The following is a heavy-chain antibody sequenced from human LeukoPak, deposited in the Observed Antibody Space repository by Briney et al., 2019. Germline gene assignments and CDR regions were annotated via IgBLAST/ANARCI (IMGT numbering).Heavy chain of an antibody. CDR3: ARDHAYCGGDCLPHLDY. CDR1: GYTFTGYY. V-gene: IGHV1-18*04. D-gene: IGHD2-21*02. CDR2: ISAYNGNT. Sequence: GASVKVSCKASGYTFTGYYMHWVRQAPGQGLEWMGWISAYNGNTNYAQKLQGRVTMTTDTSTSTAYMELRSLRSDDTAVYYCARDHAYCGGDCLPHLDYWGQGTLVTVSS. J-gene: IGHJ4*02.